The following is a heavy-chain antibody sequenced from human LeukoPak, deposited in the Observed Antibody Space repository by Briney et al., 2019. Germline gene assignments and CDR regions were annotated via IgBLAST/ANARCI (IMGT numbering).Heavy chain of an antibody. CDR3: ATNDVDTATNFDY. J-gene: IGHJ4*02. Sequence: GGSLSLSCEAPGFTFIPSWMSWVRRASGKGREGVANIKQDGSEKYYADSVKGRFTISRDNSKNTLYLQMNSLRAEDTAVYYCATNDVDTATNFDYWGQGTLVTVSS. D-gene: IGHD5-18*01. CDR1: GFTFIPSW. CDR2: IKQDGSEK. V-gene: IGHV3-7*01.